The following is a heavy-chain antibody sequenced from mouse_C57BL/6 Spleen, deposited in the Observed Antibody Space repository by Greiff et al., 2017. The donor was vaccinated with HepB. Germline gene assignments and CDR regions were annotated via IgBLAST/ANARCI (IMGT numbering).Heavy chain of an antibody. V-gene: IGHV5-17*01. CDR1: GFTFSDYG. J-gene: IGHJ2*01. D-gene: IGHD2-5*01. Sequence: EVKLVESGGGLVKPGGSLKLSCAASGFTFSDYGMHWVRQAPEKGLEWVAYISSGSSTIYYADTVKGRVTISRDNAKNTLFLQMTSLRSEDTAMYYCARRSNYLFYYFDYWGQGTTLTVSS. CDR2: ISSGSSTI. CDR3: ARRSNYLFYYFDY.